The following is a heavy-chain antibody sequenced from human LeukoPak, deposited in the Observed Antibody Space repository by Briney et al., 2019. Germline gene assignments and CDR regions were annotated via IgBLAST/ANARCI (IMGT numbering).Heavy chain of an antibody. CDR3: ARDRLAGALGF. CDR2: ISTYNGNT. D-gene: IGHD6-19*01. CDR1: GYTFTNFG. Sequence: GASVRVSCKTSGYTFTNFGISWVRQAPGQGLEWMGWISTYNGNTNYAQKLQGRVTMTTDTSTRKAYMELRSLRSDDTAVYYCARDRLAGALGFWGQGTLVTVSS. V-gene: IGHV1-18*01. J-gene: IGHJ4*02.